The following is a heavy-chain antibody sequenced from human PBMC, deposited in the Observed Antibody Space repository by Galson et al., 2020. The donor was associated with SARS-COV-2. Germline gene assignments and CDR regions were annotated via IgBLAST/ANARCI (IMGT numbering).Heavy chain of an antibody. D-gene: IGHD3-22*01. CDR1: GGPFKNHT. J-gene: IGHJ3*02. V-gene: IGHV1-69*02. Sequence: SVKVSCKASGGPFKNHTLSWVRQAPGQGLEWMGRVIPMFALANYAQQFQGRVTITADKSTSTVYMEMRSLRSEDTAVYYCARAKGGYYDRSGYFTLDYDFDIWGQGTMVTVSS. CDR2: VIPMFALA. CDR3: ARAKGGYYDRSGYFTLDYDFDI.